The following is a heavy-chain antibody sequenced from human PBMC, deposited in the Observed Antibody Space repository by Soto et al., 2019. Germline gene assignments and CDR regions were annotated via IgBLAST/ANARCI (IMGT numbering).Heavy chain of an antibody. CDR1: GVSIHNSHSF. CDR2: VYHNGGA. V-gene: IGHV4-39*01. D-gene: IGHD2-21*01. J-gene: IGHJ5*01. Sequence: SETLSLTCTVSGVSIHNSHSFWAWIRQPPGKGLQFIASVYHNGGAHYNSSLKSRVTISVDTANNQVSLRMRSLTAADTAFFYCGRVVEGATRHTDPDSWGQGILVTVSS. CDR3: GRVVEGATRHTDPDS.